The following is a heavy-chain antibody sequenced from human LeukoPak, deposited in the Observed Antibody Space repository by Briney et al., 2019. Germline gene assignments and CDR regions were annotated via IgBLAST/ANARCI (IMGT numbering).Heavy chain of an antibody. J-gene: IGHJ4*02. D-gene: IGHD1-14*01. CDR2: ISAYNGNT. V-gene: IGHV1-18*01. Sequence: ASVKVSCKASGYTFTSYGISWVRQAPGQGLEWMGWISAYNGNTNYAQKLQGRVSMTTDTSTTTAYVELRGLTSDDTAVYYCAVRRGTLPYYFDFWGQGTPVTVSS. CDR1: GYTFTSYG. CDR3: AVRRGTLPYYFDF.